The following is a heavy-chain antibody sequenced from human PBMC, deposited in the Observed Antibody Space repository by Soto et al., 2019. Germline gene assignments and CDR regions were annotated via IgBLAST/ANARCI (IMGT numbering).Heavy chain of an antibody. Sequence: EVQLLESGGGLVQPGGSLRLSCAASGFSFSSYGMTWVRQAPGKGLEWVSTISNSGGSTYYADSVRGRFTISRDNSENTLYLQMKTLRAEDTAVYYCAKGGGSKGGCVWGQGTTVTVSS. V-gene: IGHV3-23*01. D-gene: IGHD1-26*01. CDR2: ISNSGGST. CDR1: GFSFSSYG. J-gene: IGHJ6*02. CDR3: AKGGGSKGGCV.